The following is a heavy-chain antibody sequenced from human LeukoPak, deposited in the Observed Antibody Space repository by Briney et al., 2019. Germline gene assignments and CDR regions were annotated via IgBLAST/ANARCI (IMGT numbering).Heavy chain of an antibody. J-gene: IGHJ4*02. Sequence: ASVKVSCKASGYTFTSCYMHWVRQAPGQGLEWMGIINPSGGSTTYAQNFQGRVTMTRDTSTSTVYMELISLRSEDTAVYYCARGGRALNYYGSGSYSYPYDSWGQGTLVTVSS. D-gene: IGHD3-10*01. CDR2: INPSGGST. CDR1: GYTFTSCY. CDR3: ARGGRALNYYGSGSYSYPYDS. V-gene: IGHV1-46*01.